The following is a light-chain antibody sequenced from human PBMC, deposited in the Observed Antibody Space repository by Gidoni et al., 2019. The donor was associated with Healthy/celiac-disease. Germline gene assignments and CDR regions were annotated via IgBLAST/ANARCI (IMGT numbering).Light chain of an antibody. CDR3: QQSYSTPPCT. Sequence: DIQMTQSPSSLSASVGDRVTITCRASQSISSYLNWYQQKPGKAPQLLIYAASSLQSGVPSRFSGSGSWTDFTLTISSLQPEDFATYSCQQSYSTPPCTFGQGTKVEIK. J-gene: IGKJ1*01. CDR1: QSISSY. V-gene: IGKV1-39*01. CDR2: AAS.